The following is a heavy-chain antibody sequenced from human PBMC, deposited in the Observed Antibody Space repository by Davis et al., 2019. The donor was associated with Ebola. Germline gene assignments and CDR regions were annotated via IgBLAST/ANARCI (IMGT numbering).Heavy chain of an antibody. CDR3: ARRVPAAAFDI. CDR2: INDSGST. Sequence: SETLSLTCAVYGGSFSGYYWSWIRQTPEKGLEWIGEINDSGSTNYNPSLKSRVTISVDTSKNQFSLKLSSVTAADTAVYYCARRVPAAAFDIWGQGTMVTVSS. CDR1: GGSFSGYY. V-gene: IGHV4-34*01. J-gene: IGHJ3*02. D-gene: IGHD2-2*01.